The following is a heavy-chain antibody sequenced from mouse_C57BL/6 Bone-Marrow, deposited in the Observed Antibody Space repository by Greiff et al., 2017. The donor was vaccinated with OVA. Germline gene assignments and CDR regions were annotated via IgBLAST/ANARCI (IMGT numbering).Heavy chain of an antibody. CDR1: GFTFSDYG. CDR3: ARTGDYDGGY. J-gene: IGHJ4*01. D-gene: IGHD2-4*01. Sequence: EVNLVESGGGLVKPGGSLKLSCAASGFTFSDYGMHWVRQAPEKGLEWVAYISSGSSTIYYADSVKGRFTISRDNAKNTLFLQMTSLRSEDTAMYYCARTGDYDGGYWGQGTSVTVSS. V-gene: IGHV5-17*01. CDR2: ISSGSSTI.